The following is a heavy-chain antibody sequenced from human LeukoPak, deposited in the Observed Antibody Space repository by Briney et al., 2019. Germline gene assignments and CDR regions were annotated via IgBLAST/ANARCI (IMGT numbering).Heavy chain of an antibody. J-gene: IGHJ3*02. CDR3: ARLGLPDAFDI. V-gene: IGHV3-9*03. D-gene: IGHD5-12*01. CDR2: ISWNSGSI. Sequence: PGGSLRLSCAASGFTFDDYAMHWVRQAPGKGLEWVSGISWNSGSIGYADSVKGRFTISRDNAKNSLYLQMNSLRAEDMALYYCARLGLPDAFDIWGQGTMVTVSS. CDR1: GFTFDDYA.